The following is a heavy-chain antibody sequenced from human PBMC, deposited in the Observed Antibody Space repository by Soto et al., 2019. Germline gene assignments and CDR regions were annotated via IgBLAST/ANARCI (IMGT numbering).Heavy chain of an antibody. CDR3: ARAYYDYIWGVPLPIFDY. Sequence: PSETLSLTCPVSGGSISSGCYYWSWIRQHPGKGLEWIGYIYYSGSTYYNPSLKSRVTISVDTSKNQFSLKLSSVTAADTAVYYCARAYYDYIWGVPLPIFDYWGQGTLVTVSS. CDR1: GGSISSGCYY. CDR2: IYYSGST. D-gene: IGHD3-16*01. J-gene: IGHJ4*02. V-gene: IGHV4-31*03.